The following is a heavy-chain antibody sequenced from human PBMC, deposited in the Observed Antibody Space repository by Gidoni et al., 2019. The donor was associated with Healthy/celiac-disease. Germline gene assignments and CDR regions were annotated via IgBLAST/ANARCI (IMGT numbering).Heavy chain of an antibody. CDR1: GGSISSSSYY. CDR3: ARHVGFGSSLDY. V-gene: IGHV4-39*01. CDR2: IYYSGST. D-gene: IGHD3-10*01. J-gene: IGHJ4*02. Sequence: QLQLQESGPGLVKPSETLSLTCTVSGGSISSSSYYWGWIRQPPGKGLEWIGSIYYSGSTYYNPSLKSRVTISVDTSKNQFSLKLSSVTAADTAVYYCARHVGFGSSLDYWGQGTLVTVSS.